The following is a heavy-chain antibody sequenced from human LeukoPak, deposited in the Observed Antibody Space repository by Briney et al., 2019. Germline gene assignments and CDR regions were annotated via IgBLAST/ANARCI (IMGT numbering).Heavy chain of an antibody. D-gene: IGHD3-10*01. J-gene: IGHJ4*02. V-gene: IGHV3-43D*03. CDR3: AKAPPRLSMVRGYYFDY. CDR2: ISWDGGST. Sequence: GGSLRLSCAASGFTFDDCAMHWVRQAPGKGLEWVSLISWDGGSTYYADSVKGRFTISRDNSKNSLYLQMNSLRAEDTALYYCAKAPPRLSMVRGYYFDYWGQGTLVTVSS. CDR1: GFTFDDCA.